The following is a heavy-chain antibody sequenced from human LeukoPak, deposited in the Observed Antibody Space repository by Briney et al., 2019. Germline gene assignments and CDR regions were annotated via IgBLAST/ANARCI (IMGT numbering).Heavy chain of an antibody. CDR1: GFTFSNFG. CDR2: IRYDGSNK. CDR3: ARDRRYYDSSGYSAPVCFDY. V-gene: IGHV3-30*02. J-gene: IGHJ4*02. D-gene: IGHD3-22*01. Sequence: GGSLRLSCAASGFTFSNFGMHWVRQAPGKGLEWVAFIRYDGSNKYYADSVKGRFTISRDNSKNTLYLQMNSLRGEDTAVYYCARDRRYYDSSGYSAPVCFDYWGQGTLVTVSS.